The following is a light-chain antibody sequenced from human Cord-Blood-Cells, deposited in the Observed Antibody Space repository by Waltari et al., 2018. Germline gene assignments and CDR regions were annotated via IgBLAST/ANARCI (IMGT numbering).Light chain of an antibody. J-gene: IGLJ1*01. CDR2: EVS. V-gene: IGLV2-14*01. CDR3: SSYTSSSTLYV. Sequence: QSAPTQPASVSGSPGQSNTIPCTGTRSDVGGYNYVPWYQQHPGKAPKLMIYEVSNRPSGVSNRFSGSKSGNTASLTISGLQAEDEADYYCSSYTSSSTLYVFGTGTKVTVL. CDR1: RSDVGGYNY.